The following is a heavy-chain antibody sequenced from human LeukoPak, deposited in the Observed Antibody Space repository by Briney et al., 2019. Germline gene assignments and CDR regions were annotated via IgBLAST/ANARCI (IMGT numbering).Heavy chain of an antibody. Sequence: GGSLRLSCAASGFTFSSYAMTWVRQAPGKGLEWVSAIGGSGGSTYNADSVKGRFTISRDNSRDTLYLQMNNLRAEDTAVYYCAKDRVAGRRPLLELGYWGQGTLVTVSS. CDR3: AKDRVAGRRPLLELGY. CDR1: GFTFSSYA. J-gene: IGHJ4*02. D-gene: IGHD6-19*01. CDR2: IGGSGGST. V-gene: IGHV3-23*01.